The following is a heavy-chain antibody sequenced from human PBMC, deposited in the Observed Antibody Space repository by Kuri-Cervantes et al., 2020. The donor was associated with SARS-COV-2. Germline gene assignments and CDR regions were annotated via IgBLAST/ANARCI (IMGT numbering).Heavy chain of an antibody. Sequence: GESLKISCAASGFTFSSYSMNWVRQAPGKGLEWVSSISSSSSYIYYADSVKGRFTISRDNTNNSLYLQMNSLRAEDTAVYYCARSSSSTPRGFDIWGQGTMVTVSS. CDR3: ARSSSSTPRGFDI. D-gene: IGHD6-13*01. V-gene: IGHV3-21*04. CDR1: GFTFSSYS. J-gene: IGHJ3*02. CDR2: ISSSSSYI.